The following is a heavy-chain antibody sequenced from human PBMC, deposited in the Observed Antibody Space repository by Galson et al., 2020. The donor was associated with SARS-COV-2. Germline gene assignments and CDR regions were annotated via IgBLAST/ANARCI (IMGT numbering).Heavy chain of an antibody. V-gene: IGHV3-23*01. CDR3: ARDRAGFLNWGGDFDY. CDR2: ISGTGGRT. Sequence: GESLKISCTASGFTFTNYDMTWVRQAPGKGPEWVSSISGTGGRTYYADSMKGRFTISRDNSKSTLYLQMKSLTAEDTAVYYCARDRAGFLNWGGDFDYWGQGTLVTVSS. J-gene: IGHJ4*02. D-gene: IGHD7-27*01. CDR1: GFTFTNYD.